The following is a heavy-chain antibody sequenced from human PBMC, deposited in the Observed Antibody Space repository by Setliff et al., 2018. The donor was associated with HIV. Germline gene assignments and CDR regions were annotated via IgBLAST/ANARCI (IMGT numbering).Heavy chain of an antibody. CDR3: ASANWNYLGYWFDP. D-gene: IGHD1-7*01. V-gene: IGHV4-4*02. CDR2: IYHSGST. J-gene: IGHJ5*02. CDR1: GGSISSSNW. Sequence: SETLSLTCAVSGGSISSSNWWSWVRQPPGKGLEWIGEIYHSGSTNYNPSLKSRVTMSIDTSQNQFSPKLTSVTATDTAMYYCASANWNYLGYWFDPWGQGTLVTVSS.